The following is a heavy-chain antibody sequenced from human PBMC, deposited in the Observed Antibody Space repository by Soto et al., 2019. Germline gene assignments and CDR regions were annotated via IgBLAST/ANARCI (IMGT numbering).Heavy chain of an antibody. D-gene: IGHD6-19*01. Sequence: TSETLSLTCPVSGGSISSGGYYWSWIRQHPGKGLEWIGYIYYSGSTNYNPSLKSRVTISIDTSKNQFSLRLNSVTAADTAVYYCARSWDLVQWLVAFWGQGTPVTVSS. V-gene: IGHV4-61*08. CDR2: IYYSGST. CDR3: ARSWDLVQWLVAF. J-gene: IGHJ4*02. CDR1: GGSISSGGYY.